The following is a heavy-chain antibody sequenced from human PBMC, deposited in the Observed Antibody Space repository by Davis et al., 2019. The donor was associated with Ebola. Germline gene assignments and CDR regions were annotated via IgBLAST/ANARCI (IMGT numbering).Heavy chain of an antibody. CDR3: ARGGLRYFDWLSVFDY. CDR1: GGSFSGYY. V-gene: IGHV4-34*01. CDR2: INHSGST. D-gene: IGHD3-9*01. J-gene: IGHJ4*02. Sequence: SETLSLTCAVYGGSFSGYYWSWIRQPPGKGLEWIGEINHSGSTNYNPSLKSRVTISVDTSKNQFSLKLSSVTAADTAVYYCARGGLRYFDWLSVFDYWGQGTLVTVSS.